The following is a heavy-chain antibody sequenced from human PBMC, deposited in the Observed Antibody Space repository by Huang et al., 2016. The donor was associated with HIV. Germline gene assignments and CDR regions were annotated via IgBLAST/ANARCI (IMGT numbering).Heavy chain of an antibody. Sequence: VESGGRLVQPGGSIRLSCVGSTFRFGAYWVSWVRQSPGKGLEGVANIKQDESEKYYVDSVKGRFNISRDNAKKVLFLEMNNVRVEDTATYYCATKTAAMDIWGQGTTVTVS. J-gene: IGHJ6*02. CDR2: IKQDESEK. V-gene: IGHV3-7*01. CDR3: ATKTAAMDI. CDR1: TFRFGAYW. D-gene: IGHD1-7*01.